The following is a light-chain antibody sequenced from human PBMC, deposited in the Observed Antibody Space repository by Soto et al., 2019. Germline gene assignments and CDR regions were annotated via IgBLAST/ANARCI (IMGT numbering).Light chain of an antibody. CDR2: NTS. Sequence: DIQMTQSPSSLSASVGDRVTITCRTSQTISTYLNWYQQKPGKAPKLLIYNTSRLQSGVPSTFSGSGSGTDFTLTITSLQPDESATYYCQQTYSIPLTFGGGTKVEIK. CDR3: QQTYSIPLT. V-gene: IGKV1-39*01. J-gene: IGKJ4*01. CDR1: QTISTY.